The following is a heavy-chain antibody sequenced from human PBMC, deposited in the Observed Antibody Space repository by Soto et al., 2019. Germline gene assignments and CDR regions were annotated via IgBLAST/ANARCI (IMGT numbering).Heavy chain of an antibody. D-gene: IGHD2-2*01. CDR1: GFSLSTSGVG. Sequence: GPTLVNPTQTLTLTCTFSGFSLSTSGVGVGWIRQPPGKALEWLALIYWNDDKRYSPSLKSRLTITKDTSKNQVVLTMTNMDPVDTATYYCAHSLRYCSSTSCYVWFVLWGQGTLVTVSS. CDR3: AHSLRYCSSTSCYVWFVL. CDR2: IYWNDDK. J-gene: IGHJ5*02. V-gene: IGHV2-5*01.